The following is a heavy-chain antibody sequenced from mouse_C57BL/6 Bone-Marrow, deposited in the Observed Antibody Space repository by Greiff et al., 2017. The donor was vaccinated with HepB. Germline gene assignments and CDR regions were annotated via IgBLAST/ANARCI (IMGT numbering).Heavy chain of an antibody. CDR2: IHPNSGST. D-gene: IGHD1-1*01. CDR1: GYTFTSYW. J-gene: IGHJ3*01. CDR3: ARPPYYGSSLAWFAY. Sequence: VKLQQPGAELVKPGASVKLSCKASGYTFTSYWMHWVKQRPGQGLEWIGMIHPNSGSTNYNEKFKSKATLTVDKSSSTAYMQLSSLTSEDSAVYYCARPPYYGSSLAWFAYWGQGTLVTVSA. V-gene: IGHV1-64*01.